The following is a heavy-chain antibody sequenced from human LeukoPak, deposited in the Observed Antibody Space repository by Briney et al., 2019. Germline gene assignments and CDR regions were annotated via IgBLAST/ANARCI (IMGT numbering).Heavy chain of an antibody. CDR1: GYTFTGYY. CDR2: INPNSGGT. D-gene: IGHD6-13*01. Sequence: ASVKVSCKASGYTFTGYYMHWVRQAPGQGLEWMGWINPNSGGTNYAQKFQGRVTMTRDTSISTAYMELSRLRSDDTAVYYCARDVAAAGKRPLDDYWGQGTLVTVSS. CDR3: ARDVAAAGKRPLDDY. J-gene: IGHJ4*02. V-gene: IGHV1-2*02.